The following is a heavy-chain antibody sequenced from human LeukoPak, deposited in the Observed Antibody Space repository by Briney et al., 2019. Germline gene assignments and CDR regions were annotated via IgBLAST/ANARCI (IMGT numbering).Heavy chain of an antibody. CDR2: IYYSGST. D-gene: IGHD3-22*01. V-gene: IGHV4-59*08. CDR1: GGSISSYY. J-gene: IGHJ4*02. Sequence: SEALSLTCTVSGGSISSYYWSWIRQPPGKGLEWIGYIYYSGSTNYNPSLKSRVTIPVDTSKNQFSLKLSSVTAADTAVYYCAITRKYYYDSSGSPFDYWGQGTLVTVSS. CDR3: AITRKYYYDSSGSPFDY.